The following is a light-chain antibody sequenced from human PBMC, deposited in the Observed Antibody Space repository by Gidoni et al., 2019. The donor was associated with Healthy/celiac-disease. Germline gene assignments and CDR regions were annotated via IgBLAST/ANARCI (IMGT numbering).Light chain of an antibody. CDR2: DAS. V-gene: IGLV3-21*02. Sequence: SYVLTQPTSVHVAPGQTARSTFGGYNIGSESVHWYQQKPGQAPVLVVTDASDRPSEIPERFSGSNSGNTASLTISRVEAGDVADYYCQVWDSTSDHHVFGTGTKVTV. CDR3: QVWDSTSDHHV. CDR1: NIGSES. J-gene: IGLJ1*01.